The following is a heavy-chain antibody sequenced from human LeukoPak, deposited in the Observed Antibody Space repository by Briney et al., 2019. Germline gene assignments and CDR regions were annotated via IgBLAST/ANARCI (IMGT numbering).Heavy chain of an antibody. V-gene: IGHV3-64*01. CDR3: ARGGRGDAGDY. Sequence: GGSLGLSCAASGFTFSTYAMHWVRQAPGKGLEYVSAISSNGASTYYTNSVKGRLTISRDNSKNTLYLQMGSLRTEDLAVYYCARGGRGDAGDYWGQGTLVTVSS. CDR1: GFTFSTYA. D-gene: IGHD4-17*01. CDR2: ISSNGAST. J-gene: IGHJ4*02.